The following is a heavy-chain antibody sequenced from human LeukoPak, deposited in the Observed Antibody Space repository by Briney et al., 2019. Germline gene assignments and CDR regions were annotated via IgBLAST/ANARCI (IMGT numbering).Heavy chain of an antibody. CDR2: ISGSGGST. D-gene: IGHD3-22*01. CDR1: GFTVNSYA. Sequence: GGSLRLSCAASGFTVNSYAMSWVRQAPGKRLEWVSTISGSGGSTYYADSVKGRFTISRDNAKNSLYLQMNSLRAEDTGVYYCARDNLDHYYDSSGYYDYWGQGTLVTVSS. CDR3: ARDNLDHYYDSSGYYDY. J-gene: IGHJ4*02. V-gene: IGHV3-23*01.